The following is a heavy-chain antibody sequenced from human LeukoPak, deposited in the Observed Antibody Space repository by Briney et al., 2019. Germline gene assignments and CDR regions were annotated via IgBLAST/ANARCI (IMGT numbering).Heavy chain of an antibody. Sequence: SETLSLTWTVSGDSISSYYWSWIRQPPGKGLEWIGYIYDSGKTNYNASLISRVTISVDTSKNQFSLKLTSVTPADTAVYYCARGGGTLDYWGQGTLVTVSS. CDR2: IYDSGKT. CDR1: GDSISSYY. J-gene: IGHJ4*02. CDR3: ARGGGTLDY. D-gene: IGHD3-16*01. V-gene: IGHV4-59*01.